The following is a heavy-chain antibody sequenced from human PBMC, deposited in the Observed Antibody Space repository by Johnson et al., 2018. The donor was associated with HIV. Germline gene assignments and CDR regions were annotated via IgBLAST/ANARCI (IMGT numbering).Heavy chain of an antibody. V-gene: IGHV3-30-3*01. CDR2: ISYDGSNK. J-gene: IGHJ3*02. Sequence: QVQLVESGGGAVQPGRSLRLSCAASGFTFKTYSIHWVRQAPGKGLEWVAVISYDGSNKYYADSVKGRLTISRDNSKNTLYLQMNSLRDEDTAVYYCAKEKDTLMGAFDIWGRGTLVTVSS. D-gene: IGHD5-18*01. CDR1: GFTFKTYS. CDR3: AKEKDTLMGAFDI.